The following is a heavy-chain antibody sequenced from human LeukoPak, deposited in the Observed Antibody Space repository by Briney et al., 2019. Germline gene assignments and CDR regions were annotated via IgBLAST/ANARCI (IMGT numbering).Heavy chain of an antibody. CDR2: ISGSASGHIT. CDR1: GFTFSIYG. Sequence: GGSLRLSCAASGFTFSIYGMSWVRQSPGKGLEWVSAISGSASGHITNYADSVKGRFTISRDNYKNTLYLQMNSLRAEDTAVYYCARDLGHLWSVFDYWGQGTLVTVSS. J-gene: IGHJ4*02. V-gene: IGHV3-23*01. CDR3: ARDLGHLWSVFDY. D-gene: IGHD3-10*02.